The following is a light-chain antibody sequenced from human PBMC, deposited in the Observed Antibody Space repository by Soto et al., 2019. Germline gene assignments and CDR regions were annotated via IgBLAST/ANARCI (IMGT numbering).Light chain of an antibody. CDR3: QSYDNGNVV. CDR2: EDN. Sequence: NFMLTQPHSVSESPGKTVTISCTGSRGNIDSKYVQWYRQRPGSAPTTVIYEDNQRPSGVPDRFSGSIDGASNSASLTISGLETEDEADYYCQSYDNGNVVFGGGTKLTVL. CDR1: RGNIDSKY. J-gene: IGLJ2*01. V-gene: IGLV6-57*02.